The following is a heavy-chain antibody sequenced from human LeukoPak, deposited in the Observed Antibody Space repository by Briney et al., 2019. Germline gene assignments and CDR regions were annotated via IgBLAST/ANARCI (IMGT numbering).Heavy chain of an antibody. CDR3: ARAPDYYYDSSGPHFDY. V-gene: IGHV1-18*01. CDR1: GYTFTSYG. Sequence: ASVKVSCTASGYTFTSYGITWVRQAPGQGLEWMGWISAYNGNTNYPQKLQGRVTMATDTSTSTAYMELRSLRSDDTAVYYCARAPDYYYDSSGPHFDYWGQGTLVTVSS. CDR2: ISAYNGNT. J-gene: IGHJ4*02. D-gene: IGHD3-22*01.